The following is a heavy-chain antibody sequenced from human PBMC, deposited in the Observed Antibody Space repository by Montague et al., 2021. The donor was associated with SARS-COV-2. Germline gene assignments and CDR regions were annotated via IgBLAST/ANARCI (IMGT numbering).Heavy chain of an antibody. J-gene: IGHJ6*02. CDR2: ISSSGSTI. D-gene: IGHD2-2*01. Sequence: SLRLSCAASGFTFSDYYMSWIRQAPGKGLEWISYISSSGSTIYHADSVKGRFTISRDNAKNSLSLLMNSLRAEDTAVYYCARLVTMRYHYYYGLDVRGLGTTVTVSS. CDR3: ARLVTMRYHYYYGLDV. CDR1: GFTFSDYY. V-gene: IGHV3-11*01.